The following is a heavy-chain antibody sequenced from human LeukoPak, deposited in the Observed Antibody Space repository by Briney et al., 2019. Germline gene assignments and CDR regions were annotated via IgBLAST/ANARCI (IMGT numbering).Heavy chain of an antibody. D-gene: IGHD6-13*01. J-gene: IGHJ5*02. V-gene: IGHV4-34*01. CDR2: ITHSGDT. CDR3: ARAYSSSWYFNWFDP. Sequence: SETLSLTCTVYGGSFSAYSWNWIRQPPGKGLEWIGEITHSGDTNYNPSLASRVTLSVDTSKNQFSLQLTSVTAADTAVYYCARAYSSSWYFNWFDPWGQGTLVTVSS. CDR1: GGSFSAYS.